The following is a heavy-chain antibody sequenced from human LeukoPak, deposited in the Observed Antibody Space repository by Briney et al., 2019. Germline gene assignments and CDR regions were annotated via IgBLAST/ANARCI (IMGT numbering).Heavy chain of an antibody. CDR3: ARLNSGYEPHYGMDV. J-gene: IGHJ6*02. V-gene: IGHV5-51*01. D-gene: IGHD5-12*01. CDR1: GYSFTSYW. CDR2: IYPGDSDT. Sequence: GESLKISCKGSGYSFTSYWLGWVRQMPGKGLEWMGIIYPGDSDTRYSPSFQGQVTISADKSISTAYLQWSSLKASDTAMYYCARLNSGYEPHYGMDVWGQGTTVTVSS.